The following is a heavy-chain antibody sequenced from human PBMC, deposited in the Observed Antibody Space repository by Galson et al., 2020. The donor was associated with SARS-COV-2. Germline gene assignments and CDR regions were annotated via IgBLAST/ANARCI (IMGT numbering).Heavy chain of an antibody. V-gene: IGHV4-39*01. J-gene: IGHJ2*01. CDR1: GGSISSSSYY. CDR3: ARHGDYDSGGYYASYWYFDL. CDR2: FSYSGRT. D-gene: IGHD3-22*01. Sequence: SETLSLTCSVSGGSISSSSYYWGWIRQPPGKGLEWIGSIYYSGKGLELIGGFSYSGRTYYNPSLESRVAISVDTSKNHFSLKLSSVTAADTAVYYCARHGDYDSGGYYASYWYFDLWGRGTLVTVSS.